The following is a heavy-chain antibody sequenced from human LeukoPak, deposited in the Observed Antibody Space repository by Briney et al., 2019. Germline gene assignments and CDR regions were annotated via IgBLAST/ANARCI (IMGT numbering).Heavy chain of an antibody. CDR2: IGSSSGTI. CDR1: GFTFSTYS. CDR3: ARHYCTSTTCSSGAFDY. V-gene: IGHV3-48*01. D-gene: IGHD2-2*01. Sequence: PGGSLRLSCAASGFTFSTYSMNWVRQAPGKGLEWVSYIGSSSGTIYYADSVKGRFTIPRDNAKNSLFLQMNSLRAADTAVYYCARHYCTSTTCSSGAFDYWGQGTLVTVSS. J-gene: IGHJ4*02.